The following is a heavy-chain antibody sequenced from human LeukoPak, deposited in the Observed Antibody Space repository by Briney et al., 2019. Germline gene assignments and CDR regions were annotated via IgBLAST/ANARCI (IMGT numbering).Heavy chain of an antibody. J-gene: IGHJ5*02. CDR1: GGTFSSYG. CDR3: ARVPGGGLLYWFDP. V-gene: IGHV1-69*04. CDR2: IIPILGIA. D-gene: IGHD2-2*01. Sequence: SVKVSCKASGGTFSSYGFSWVRQAPGQGLEWMGRIIPILGIANYAQKFQGRVTITADKSTSTAYMELSSLRSEDTAMYYCARVPGGGLLYWFDPWGQGTLVTVSS.